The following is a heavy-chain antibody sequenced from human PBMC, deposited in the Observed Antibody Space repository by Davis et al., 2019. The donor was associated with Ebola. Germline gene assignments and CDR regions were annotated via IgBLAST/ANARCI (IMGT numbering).Heavy chain of an antibody. D-gene: IGHD6-13*01. CDR1: GFIFDDYA. CDR2: INSDGSST. V-gene: IGHV3-74*01. CDR3: ARGEQQLADY. J-gene: IGHJ4*02. Sequence: HTGGSLRLSCAASGFIFDDYAMHWVRQAPGKGLVWVSRINSDGSSTSYADSVKGRFTISRDNAKNTLYLQMNSLRAEDTAVYYCARGEQQLADYWGQGTLVTVSS.